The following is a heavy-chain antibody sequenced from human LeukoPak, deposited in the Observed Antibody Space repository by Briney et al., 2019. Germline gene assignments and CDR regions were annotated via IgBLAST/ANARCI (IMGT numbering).Heavy chain of an antibody. J-gene: IGHJ4*02. CDR1: GGSFSGYY. CDR2: INHSGST. CDR3: ASSIAAAGHDY. V-gene: IGHV4-34*01. Sequence: SETLSLTCAVYGGSFSGYYWSWIRQPPGKGLEWIGEINHSGSTNYNPSLKSRVTISVDTSKNQFSLKLSSVTAVDTAVYYCASSIAAAGHDYWGQGTLVTVSS. D-gene: IGHD6-13*01.